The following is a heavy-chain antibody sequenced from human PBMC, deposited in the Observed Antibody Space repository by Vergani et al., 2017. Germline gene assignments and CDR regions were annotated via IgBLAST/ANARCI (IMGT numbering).Heavy chain of an antibody. CDR3: AKAYGGRTYFDY. J-gene: IGHJ4*02. CDR2: ISWNSGSI. CDR1: GFTFDDYA. V-gene: IGHV3-9*01. D-gene: IGHD4-23*01. Sequence: EVQLVESGGGLVQPGRSLRLSCAASGFTFDDYAMHWVRQAPGKGLEWVSGISWNSGSIGYADSVKGRFTISRDNAKNSLYLQMNSLRAEDTALYYCAKAYGGRTYFDYWGQGTLVTVSS.